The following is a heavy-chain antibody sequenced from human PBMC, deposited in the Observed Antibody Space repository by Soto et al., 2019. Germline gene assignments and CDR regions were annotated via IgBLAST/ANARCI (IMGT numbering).Heavy chain of an antibody. J-gene: IGHJ6*02. CDR3: ARLFIVGGPGSYCTGLDV. CDR1: AGSITTDY. D-gene: IGHD1-26*01. CDR2: ISSSGIP. V-gene: IGHV4-59*01. Sequence: PSETLSLTCNVSAGSITTDYWSWIRQAPGRGLQWIGYISSSGIPVYTPSLKSRLSISVDPSKNHFSLALTSVTAADTATYYCARLFIVGGPGSYCTGLDVWGQGTTVTVSS.